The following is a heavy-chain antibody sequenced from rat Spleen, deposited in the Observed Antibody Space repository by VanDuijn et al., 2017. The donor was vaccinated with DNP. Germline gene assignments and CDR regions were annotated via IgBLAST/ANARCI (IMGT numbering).Heavy chain of an antibody. V-gene: IGHV3-1*01. CDR2: ISYSGST. Sequence: EVQLQESGPGLVKPSQSLSLTCSVTGYSITSNYWGWIRKFPGNKMEYIGHISYSGSTNYNPSFKSRISINRDTAKNHFFLHLNSVTTEDTATYYCERWSRYFDYWGQGVMVTVSS. CDR3: ERWSRYFDY. CDR1: GYSITSNY. D-gene: IGHD1-8*01. J-gene: IGHJ2*01.